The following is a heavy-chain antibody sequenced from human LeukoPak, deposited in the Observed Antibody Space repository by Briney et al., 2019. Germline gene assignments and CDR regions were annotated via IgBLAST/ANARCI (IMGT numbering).Heavy chain of an antibody. D-gene: IGHD4-17*01. CDR3: ARDYGDDVDY. Sequence: PSETLSLTCAVYGGSFSGYYWSWIRHPPGKGLEWIGEINHSGSTNYNPSLKSRVTISVDTSKNQFSLKLSSVTAADTAVYYCARDYGDDVDYWGQGTLVTVSS. CDR2: INHSGST. V-gene: IGHV4-34*01. J-gene: IGHJ4*02. CDR1: GGSFSGYY.